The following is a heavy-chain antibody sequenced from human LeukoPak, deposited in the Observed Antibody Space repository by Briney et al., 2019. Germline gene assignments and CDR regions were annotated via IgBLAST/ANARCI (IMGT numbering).Heavy chain of an antibody. V-gene: IGHV3-66*01. CDR1: EFSVGSNY. CDR3: ARESEDSSSWYRRGHFDY. J-gene: IGHJ4*02. Sequence: GGSLRLSCAASEFSVGSNYMTWVRQAPGKGLEWVSLIYSGGSTYYADSVKGRFTISRDNSKNTLYLQMNSLRAEDTAVYYCARESEDSSSWYRRGHFDYWGQGTLVTVSS. D-gene: IGHD6-13*01. CDR2: IYSGGST.